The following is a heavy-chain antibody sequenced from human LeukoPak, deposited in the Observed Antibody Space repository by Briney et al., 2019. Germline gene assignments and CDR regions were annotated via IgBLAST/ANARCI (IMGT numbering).Heavy chain of an antibody. J-gene: IGHJ4*02. CDR3: AKHNIDY. CDR1: GFVFRNYA. V-gene: IGHV3-23*01. D-gene: IGHD1-1*01. Sequence: GGSLRLSCAASGFVFRNYAMTWVRQAPGKGLEWVSVVTGSGGSTYYADSVKGRFTISRDNSKNTLYLQMNSLRAEDTAVYYCAKHNIDYWGQGTLVTVSS. CDR2: VTGSGGST.